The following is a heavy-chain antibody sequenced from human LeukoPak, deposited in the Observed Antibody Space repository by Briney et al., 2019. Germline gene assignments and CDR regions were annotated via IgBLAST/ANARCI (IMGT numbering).Heavy chain of an antibody. CDR1: GFTFSSYR. CDR3: ARIAVNGTGKGNY. Sequence: GGSLRLSCAASGFTFSSYRMNWVRRAPGKGLEWVSSISSSSSYIYYADSVKGRFTISRDNAKNSLYLQMNSLRAEDTAVYYCARIAVNGTGKGNYWGQGTLVTVSS. J-gene: IGHJ4*02. CDR2: ISSSSSYI. V-gene: IGHV3-21*01. D-gene: IGHD6-19*01.